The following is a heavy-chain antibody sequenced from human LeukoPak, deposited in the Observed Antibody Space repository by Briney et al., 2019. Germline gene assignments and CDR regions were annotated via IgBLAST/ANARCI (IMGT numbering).Heavy chain of an antibody. J-gene: IGHJ4*02. CDR1: GGSISSYY. CDR3: ARAAAAAGGQYFDY. V-gene: IGHV4-4*07. D-gene: IGHD6-13*01. Sequence: KPSETLSLTCTVSGGSISSYYWSWIRQPAGQGLEWIGRIYTNADTKYNPSLKSRVTMSVDTSKNQLSLKVRSVTAADTAVYYCARAAAAAGGQYFDYWGQGTVVTASS. CDR2: IYTNADT.